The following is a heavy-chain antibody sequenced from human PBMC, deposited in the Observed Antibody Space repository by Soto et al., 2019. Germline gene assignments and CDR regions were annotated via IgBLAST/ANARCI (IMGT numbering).Heavy chain of an antibody. CDR3: ARVPHGGLRPGMDV. J-gene: IGHJ6*04. V-gene: IGHV1-18*01. D-gene: IGHD3-10*01. CDR1: GYTFTSYG. Sequence: ASVKVSCKASGYTFTSYGISWVRQAPGQGLEGMGWISAYNGNTNYAPKLQGRVTMTKDTSTSTAYMELRSLRSDGTAVYYCARVPHGGLRPGMDVWGKGTTVTVSS. CDR2: ISAYNGNT.